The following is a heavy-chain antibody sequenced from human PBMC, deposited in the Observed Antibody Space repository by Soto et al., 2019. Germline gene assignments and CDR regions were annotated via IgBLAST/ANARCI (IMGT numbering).Heavy chain of an antibody. Sequence: SETLSLTCTASGCSISSYYWSWILQPPRKGLEWMGDIYYSGSTNYNPSLKSLDTISVDTSKNQFSLKLNSMTAADTAVYYCARHNYGSGSTYFDYWGQGTLVTAPQ. CDR3: ARHNYGSGSTYFDY. D-gene: IGHD3-10*01. CDR2: IYYSGST. CDR1: GCSISSYY. V-gene: IGHV4-59*08. J-gene: IGHJ4*02.